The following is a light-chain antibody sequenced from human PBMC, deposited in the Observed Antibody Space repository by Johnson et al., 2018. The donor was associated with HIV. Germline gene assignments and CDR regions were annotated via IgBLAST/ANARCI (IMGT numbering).Light chain of an antibody. CDR3: GTWDSSLSAGV. CDR2: EKN. CDR1: SSNIGNNY. J-gene: IGLJ1*01. V-gene: IGLV1-51*02. Sequence: QSVLTQPPSVSAAPGQKVTISCSGSSSNIGNNYVSWYQQLPGTAPKLLIYEKNKLPSGIPDRFSASKSGTSATLDITGLQTGDEADYYCGTWDSSLSAGVFGTGTKVTVL.